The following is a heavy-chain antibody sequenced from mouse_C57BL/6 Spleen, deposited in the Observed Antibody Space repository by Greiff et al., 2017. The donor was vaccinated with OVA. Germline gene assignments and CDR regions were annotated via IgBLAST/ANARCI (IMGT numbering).Heavy chain of an antibody. CDR2: IDPETGGT. CDR1: GYTFTDYE. V-gene: IGHV1-15*01. D-gene: IGHD1-1*01. J-gene: IGHJ2*01. Sequence: VQLQQSGAELVRPGASVTLSCKASGYTFTDYEMHWVKQTPVHGLEWIGAIDPETGGTAYNQKFKGKAILTADKSSSTAYMELRSLTSEDSAVYYCTRSYYYGSSYGFDYWGQGTTLTVSS. CDR3: TRSYYYGSSYGFDY.